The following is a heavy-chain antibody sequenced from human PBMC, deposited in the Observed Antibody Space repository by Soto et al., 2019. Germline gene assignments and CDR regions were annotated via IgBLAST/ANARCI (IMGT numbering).Heavy chain of an antibody. Sequence: QVQLVQSGAEAKKPGSSVKVSCKTSGGTFSSYAINWVRQAPGQGLEWMGGIVPLFRTTNCAQKFQGRVTITADTSTYTVYMELSELRSGDTAVYYCARGGYSSTWSNLLDRSGLDVWGQGTTVTVSS. CDR2: IVPLFRTT. V-gene: IGHV1-69*06. CDR1: GGTFSSYA. J-gene: IGHJ6*02. CDR3: ARGGYSSTWSNLLDRSGLDV. D-gene: IGHD6-13*01.